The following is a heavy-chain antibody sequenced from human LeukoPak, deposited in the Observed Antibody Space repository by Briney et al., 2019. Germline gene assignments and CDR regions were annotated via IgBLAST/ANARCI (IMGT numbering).Heavy chain of an antibody. J-gene: IGHJ5*02. Sequence: PSETLSLTCTVSGGSISSYYWSWIRQPAGKGLEWIGRIYTSGSTNYNPSLKSRVTISVDTSKNQFSLKLSSVTAADTAVYYCARGQYYDILTGPNNWFDPWGQGTLVTVST. D-gene: IGHD3-9*01. CDR3: ARGQYYDILTGPNNWFDP. CDR2: IYTSGST. V-gene: IGHV4-4*07. CDR1: GGSISSYY.